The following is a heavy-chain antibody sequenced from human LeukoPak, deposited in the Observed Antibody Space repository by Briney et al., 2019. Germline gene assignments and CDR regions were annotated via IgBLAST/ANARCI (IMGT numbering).Heavy chain of an antibody. CDR2: IYYSGST. CDR3: ARHRGVQFSYYLDY. J-gene: IGHJ4*02. V-gene: IGHV4-39*01. CDR1: GGSISSSSYF. Sequence: SETLSLTCTVSGGSISSSSYFWGWVRQPPGKGLEWIGTIYYSGSTYYNPSLKSRVTMSIDTSKNQFSLKLNSVTAADTAVYYCARHRGVQFSYYLDYWGQGTLVTVSS. D-gene: IGHD1-1*01.